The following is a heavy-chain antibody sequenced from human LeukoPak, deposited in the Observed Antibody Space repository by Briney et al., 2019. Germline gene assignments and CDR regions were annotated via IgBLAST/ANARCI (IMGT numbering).Heavy chain of an antibody. J-gene: IGHJ5*02. D-gene: IGHD3-10*01. V-gene: IGHV1-8*02. CDR2: MKPDSANT. CDR3: VRGRYSGLIVSPPPPS. CDR1: GGTFSSYA. Sequence: ASVKVSCKASGGTFSSYAISWVRQAPGQGLEWMGWMKPDSANTGYAQKFQGRVTMTRNTSISTAYMELSSLRSEDTAVYYCVRGRYSGLIVSPPPPSWGQGTLVTVSS.